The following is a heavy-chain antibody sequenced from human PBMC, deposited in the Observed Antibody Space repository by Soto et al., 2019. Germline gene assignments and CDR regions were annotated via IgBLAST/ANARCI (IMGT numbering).Heavy chain of an antibody. Sequence: QVQLVESGGGLVMPGESLRLSCAASGFTFSDHYMSWIRQAPGKGLEWVSYISSSGNSMYYADSVKGRFTVSRDNAENSLYLQMNSLRAEDTAVYYCARRAASGRHFDHWGQTTLVSVSS. J-gene: IGHJ4*02. CDR1: GFTFSDHY. CDR3: ARRAASGRHFDH. D-gene: IGHD6-13*01. CDR2: ISSSGNSM. V-gene: IGHV3-11*01.